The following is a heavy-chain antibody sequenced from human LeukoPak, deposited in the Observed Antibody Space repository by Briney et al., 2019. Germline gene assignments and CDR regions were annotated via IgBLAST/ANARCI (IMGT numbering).Heavy chain of an antibody. J-gene: IGHJ5*02. D-gene: IGHD6-19*01. CDR2: INSDGSRT. V-gene: IGHV3-74*01. CDR3: ARGYSSLDP. CDR1: GFTFSTYW. Sequence: GGSLRLSCAASGFTFSTYWMHWVRQAPGKGLVWVSRINSDGSRTTYADSVKGRFTISRDNSKNTLYLQMNSLTAEDTAVYYCARGYSSLDPWGQGTLVTVSS.